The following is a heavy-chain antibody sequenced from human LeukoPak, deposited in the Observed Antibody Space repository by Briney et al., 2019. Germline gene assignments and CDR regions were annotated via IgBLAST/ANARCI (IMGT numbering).Heavy chain of an antibody. J-gene: IGHJ4*02. CDR3: ARVPRYIAVAGTTFDY. Sequence: PSETLSLTCAVYGGSFSGYYWSWIRQPPGKGLEWIGEINHSGSTNYNPSLKSRVTISVDTSKNQFSLKLSSVTAADTAVYYCARVPRYIAVAGTTFDYWGQGTLVTVSS. CDR2: INHSGST. D-gene: IGHD6-19*01. V-gene: IGHV4-34*01. CDR1: GGSFSGYY.